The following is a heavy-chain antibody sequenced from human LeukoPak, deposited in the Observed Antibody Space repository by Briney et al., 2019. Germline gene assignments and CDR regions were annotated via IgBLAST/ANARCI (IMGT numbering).Heavy chain of an antibody. J-gene: IGHJ4*02. CDR1: GFSFSSYS. CDR2: ISSTSSFI. V-gene: IGHV3-21*01. CDR3: ARSMEGHDY. Sequence: GGSLRLSCAASGFSFSSYSINWVRQAPGEGLEWVSCISSTSSFIYYADSVKGRFTISRDNAKNSLYLQMNSLTAEDTAVYYCARSMEGHDYWGQGTLVTVSS. D-gene: IGHD1-1*01.